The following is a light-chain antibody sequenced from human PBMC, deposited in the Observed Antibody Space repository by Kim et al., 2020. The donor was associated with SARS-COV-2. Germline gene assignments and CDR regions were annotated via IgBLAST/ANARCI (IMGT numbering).Light chain of an antibody. Sequence: TESVQDRVTITCRTSQRFGDSLAWYQQKPGKAPKLLIYEASTLESGVPSRFSGNGSGTEFTLTISSLQPDDFATYYCQQYTSDWTFGQGTKVDIK. CDR3: QQYTSDWT. CDR1: QRFGDS. CDR2: EAS. V-gene: IGKV1-5*03. J-gene: IGKJ1*01.